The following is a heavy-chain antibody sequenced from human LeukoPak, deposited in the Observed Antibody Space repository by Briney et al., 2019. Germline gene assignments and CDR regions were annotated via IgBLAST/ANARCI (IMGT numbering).Heavy chain of an antibody. CDR3: AREGITGTTDY. J-gene: IGHJ4*02. V-gene: IGHV4-31*03. CDR2: IYYSGST. D-gene: IGHD1-7*01. CDR1: GGSISSGGYY. Sequence: SGTLSLTCTVSGGSISSGGYYWSWIRQHPGKGLEWIGYIYYSGSTYYNPSLKSRVTISVDTSKNQFSLKLSSVTAADTAVYYCAREGITGTTDYWGQGTLVTVSS.